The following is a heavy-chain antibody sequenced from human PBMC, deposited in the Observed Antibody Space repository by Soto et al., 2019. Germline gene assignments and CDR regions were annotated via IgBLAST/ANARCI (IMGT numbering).Heavy chain of an antibody. V-gene: IGHV4-34*01. Sequence: PSETLSITCAVYGGSFSGYYWSWIRQPPGKGLEWIGEINHSRSTNYNPSLKSRVTISVDTSKNQFSLKLSSVTAADTAVYYCARGRVALLWFGEFDPWGQGTLVTVSS. CDR1: GGSFSGYY. D-gene: IGHD3-10*01. CDR3: ARGRVALLWFGEFDP. J-gene: IGHJ5*02. CDR2: INHSRST.